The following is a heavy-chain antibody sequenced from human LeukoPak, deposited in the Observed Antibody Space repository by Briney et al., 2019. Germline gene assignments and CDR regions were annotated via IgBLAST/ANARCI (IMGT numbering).Heavy chain of an antibody. CDR1: GGSISTGSYF. J-gene: IGHJ4*02. CDR2: VYTSGST. CDR3: ARVRPAGYYFDY. D-gene: IGHD5-12*01. Sequence: SQTLSLTCTVSGGSISTGSYFWSWIRQPAGKGLEWIGRVYTSGSTNYNPSLKSRVTISVDTSKNQFSLKLSSVTAADTAVYYCARVRPAGYYFDYWGQGTLVTVSS. V-gene: IGHV4-61*02.